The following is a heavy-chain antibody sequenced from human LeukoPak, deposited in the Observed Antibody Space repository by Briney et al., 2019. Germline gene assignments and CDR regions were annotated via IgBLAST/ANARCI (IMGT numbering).Heavy chain of an antibody. CDR3: AKDSDYGDSI. D-gene: IGHD4-17*01. J-gene: IGHJ4*02. CDR2: ISWNSGSI. CDR1: GVTLSTYA. Sequence: GGSLRLSCAASGVTLSTYAMHWVRQAPGKGLEWVSGISWNSGSIGYADSVKGRFTISRDNAKNSLYLQMNSLRAEDTALYYCAKDSDYGDSIWGQGTLVTVSS. V-gene: IGHV3-9*01.